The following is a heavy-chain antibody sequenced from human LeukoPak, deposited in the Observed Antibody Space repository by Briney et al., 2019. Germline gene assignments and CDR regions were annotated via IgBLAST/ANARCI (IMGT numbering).Heavy chain of an antibody. V-gene: IGHV3-9*01. CDR2: ISWNSGSI. Sequence: PWGSLRLSCAASGFTFDDYAMHWVRQAPGKGLEWVSGISWNSGSIGYADSVKGRFTISRDNAKNSLYLQMNSLRAEDTALYYCAKAQRRDGYNFDYWGQGTLVTVSS. CDR1: GFTFDDYA. J-gene: IGHJ4*02. D-gene: IGHD5-24*01. CDR3: AKAQRRDGYNFDY.